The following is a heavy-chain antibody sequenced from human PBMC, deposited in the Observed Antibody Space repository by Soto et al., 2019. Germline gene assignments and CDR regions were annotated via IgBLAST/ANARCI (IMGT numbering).Heavy chain of an antibody. J-gene: IGHJ4*02. Sequence: QVQLVQSGAEVKKPGASVKVSCRASGYSFTSYGITWVRQTPGQGLEWMGWISVHNGYTNYPQKLPDRITMTTDTSTSTAYMELTSLRSDDTAVYYCARGRGVSSWYETPHYFDSWGQGTLVTVSS. CDR2: ISVHNGYT. V-gene: IGHV1-18*01. CDR3: ARGRGVSSWYETPHYFDS. D-gene: IGHD6-13*01. CDR1: GYSFTSYG.